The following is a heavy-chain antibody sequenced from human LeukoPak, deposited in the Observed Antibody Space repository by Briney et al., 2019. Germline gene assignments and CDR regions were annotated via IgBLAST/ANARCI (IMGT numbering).Heavy chain of an antibody. CDR1: GGSFSGYY. CDR2: INHSGST. J-gene: IGHJ6*02. Sequence: SETLSLTCAVYGGSFSGYYWSCIRQRPGKGLEWIAEINHSGSTNYNPSLKSRVTISVDTSKNQFSLKLNSVTAADTAVYYCASRMYYYYGMDVWGQGTTVIVSS. CDR3: ASRMYYYYGMDV. V-gene: IGHV4-34*01.